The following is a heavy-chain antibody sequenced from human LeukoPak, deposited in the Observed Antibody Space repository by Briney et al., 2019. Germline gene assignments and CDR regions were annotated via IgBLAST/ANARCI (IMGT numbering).Heavy chain of an antibody. J-gene: IGHJ5*02. V-gene: IGHV1-2*02. CDR2: INPNSGGT. CDR3: ARDTPGTAGSWFDP. D-gene: IGHD6-13*01. Sequence: EASVKVSCKASGYTFTGYYMHWVRQAPGQGLEWMGWINPNSGGTNYAQKFQGRVTMTRDTSISIAYMELSRLRSDDTAVYYCARDTPGTAGSWFDPWGQGTLVTVSS. CDR1: GYTFTGYY.